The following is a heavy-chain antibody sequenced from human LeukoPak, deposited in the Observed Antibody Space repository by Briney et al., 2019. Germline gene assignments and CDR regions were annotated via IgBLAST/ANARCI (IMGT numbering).Heavy chain of an antibody. V-gene: IGHV1-18*01. CDR2: ISAYNGDT. CDR3: ARTCPLLYCSSSFFDP. D-gene: IGHD2-2*01. J-gene: IGHJ5*02. CDR1: GYTFTSFG. Sequence: ASVKVSCKTSGYTFTSFGISWVRQAPGQGLEWMGWISAYNGDTKSAPKFQGRITMTTDTPTTTAYMDLRSLRSDDTAVYYCARTCPLLYCSSSFFDPWGRGTLVTVSS.